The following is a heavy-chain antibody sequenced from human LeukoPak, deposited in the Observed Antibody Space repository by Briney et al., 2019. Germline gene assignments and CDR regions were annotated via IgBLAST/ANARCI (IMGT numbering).Heavy chain of an antibody. D-gene: IGHD5-12*01. J-gene: IGHJ4*02. V-gene: IGHV3-30*03. CDR1: GFTFSSYG. CDR3: ARAKEGFSGFDYLFDY. CDR2: FSYDGSTK. Sequence: GGSLRLSCAASGFTFSSYGMHWVRQAPGKGLEWVALFSYDGSTKYYADSVKGRLTISRDNSKKSLYLQMNSLRAEDTAVYYCARAKEGFSGFDYLFDYWGQGTLVTVSS.